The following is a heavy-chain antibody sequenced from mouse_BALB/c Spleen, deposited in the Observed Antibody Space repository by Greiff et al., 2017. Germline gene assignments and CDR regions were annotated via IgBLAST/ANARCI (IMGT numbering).Heavy chain of an antibody. Sequence: EVKLMESGGGLVQPGGSLKLSCAASGFTFSSYTMSWVRQTPEKRLEWVAYISNGGGSTYYPDTVKGRFTISRDNAKNTLYLQMSSLKSEDTAMYYCARRVTYYFDYWGQGTTLTVSS. CDR1: GFTFSSYT. J-gene: IGHJ2*01. CDR2: ISNGGGST. CDR3: ARRVTYYFDY. D-gene: IGHD2-3*01. V-gene: IGHV5-12-2*01.